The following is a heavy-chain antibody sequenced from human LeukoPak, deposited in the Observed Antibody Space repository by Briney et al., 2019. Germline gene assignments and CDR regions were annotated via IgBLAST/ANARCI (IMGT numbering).Heavy chain of an antibody. Sequence: QPGGSLRPSCAASGFTFSDHAMSWVRQAPGKGLEWVSAISGSGGSTYYADSVKGRFTISRDNSKNTLYLQMNSLRAEDTAVYYCAKDSGYSYGYGSVDYWGQGTLVTVSS. CDR1: GFTFSDHA. V-gene: IGHV3-23*01. D-gene: IGHD5-18*01. CDR3: AKDSGYSYGYGSVDY. CDR2: ISGSGGST. J-gene: IGHJ4*02.